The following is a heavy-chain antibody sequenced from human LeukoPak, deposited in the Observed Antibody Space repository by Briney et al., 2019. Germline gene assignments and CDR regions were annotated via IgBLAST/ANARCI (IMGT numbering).Heavy chain of an antibody. CDR3: ARVSWATVPYNWFDL. Sequence: PSETLSLTCAVYGGSFSGYYWSWIRQPPGKGLEWIGEINHSGSTNYNPSLKSRVTISVDTSKNQFSLKLSSVTAADTAVYYCARVSWATVPYNWFDLWGQGTLATVSS. V-gene: IGHV4-34*01. J-gene: IGHJ5*02. D-gene: IGHD4-17*01. CDR1: GGSFSGYY. CDR2: INHSGST.